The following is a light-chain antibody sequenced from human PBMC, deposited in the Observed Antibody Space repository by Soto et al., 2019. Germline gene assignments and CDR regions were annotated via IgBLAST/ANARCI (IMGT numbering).Light chain of an antibody. CDR1: QSISDDY. J-gene: IGKJ1*01. CDR2: GIS. Sequence: GWSQTPGTRSVSTGERAIRSCRASQSISDDYLAWYQQKPGQAPRLLIYGISKRATDIPDRFSGSGSGTEFTLTISSLQPEDFATYYCQQYNSYPVTFGQGTNVDIK. CDR3: QQYNSYPVT. V-gene: IGKV3-20*01.